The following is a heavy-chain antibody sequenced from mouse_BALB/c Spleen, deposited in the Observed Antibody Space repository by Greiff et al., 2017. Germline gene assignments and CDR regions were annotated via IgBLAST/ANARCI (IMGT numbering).Heavy chain of an antibody. CDR1: GFSLTGYG. CDR3: ARIYYYGSSYFFFDY. D-gene: IGHD1-1*01. Sequence: QVQLKESGPGLVAPSQSLSITCTVSGFSLTGYGVNWVRQPPGKGLEWLGMIWGDGSTDYNSALNSRLSISKDNSKSQVFLKMNSLQTDDTARYYCARIYYYGSSYFFFDYWGQGTTLTVSS. V-gene: IGHV2-6-7*01. J-gene: IGHJ2*01. CDR2: IWGDGST.